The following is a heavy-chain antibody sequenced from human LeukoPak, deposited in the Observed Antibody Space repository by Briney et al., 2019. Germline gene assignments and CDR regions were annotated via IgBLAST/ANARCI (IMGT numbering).Heavy chain of an antibody. J-gene: IGHJ4*02. CDR3: TRGVAAAEPYFDY. D-gene: IGHD2-15*01. V-gene: IGHV1-46*01. CDR2: INPTGGRS. Sequence: ASVTVSCKASGYSFSTYYMHWVRQAPGRGLEWMGIINPTGGRSSYPQKFQGRVTMTRDTSTSTVYMDLSNLRSEDTALYYCTRGVAAAEPYFDYWGQGTLVTVSS. CDR1: GYSFSTYY.